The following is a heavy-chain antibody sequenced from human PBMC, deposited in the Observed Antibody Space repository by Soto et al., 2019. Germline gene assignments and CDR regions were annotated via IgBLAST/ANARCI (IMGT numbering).Heavy chain of an antibody. CDR2: ISYDGSNK. D-gene: IGHD3-10*01. CDR1: GFTFSSYG. CDR3: ANSRYYYSSGSYPAY. J-gene: IGHJ4*02. Sequence: GGSLRLSCAASGFTFSSYGMHWVRQAPGKGLEWVAVISYDGSNKYYADSVKGRFTISRDDSKNTLYLQMNSLRAEDTAVYYCANSRYYYSSGSYPAYWGQGTLVTVSS. V-gene: IGHV3-30*18.